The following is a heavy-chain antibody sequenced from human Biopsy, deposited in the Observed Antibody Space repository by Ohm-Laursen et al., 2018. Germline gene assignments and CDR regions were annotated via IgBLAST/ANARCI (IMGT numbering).Heavy chain of an antibody. CDR1: GCSINSGGHF. CDR2: IYDNGDT. D-gene: IGHD3-16*02. CDR3: TRVRTFGGVIGGYYFDS. Sequence: SDTLSLTCSVSGCSINSGGHFWGWVRQSPGKGLEWIGYIYDNGDTYYNPSLMSLVSISADTSKNQVSLRLNSVTAAETAVYYCTRVRTFGGVIGGYYFDSWGQGILVTVSS. V-gene: IGHV4-31*01. J-gene: IGHJ4*02.